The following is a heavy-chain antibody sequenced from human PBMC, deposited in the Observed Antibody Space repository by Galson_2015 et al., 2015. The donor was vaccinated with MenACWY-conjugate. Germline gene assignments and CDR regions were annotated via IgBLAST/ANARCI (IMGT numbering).Heavy chain of an antibody. Sequence: SVKVSCKASGYTFTSYYMHWVRQAPGQGLEWMGIINPSGGSTNYAQKFQGRVTMTRDTSTSTVYMELSSLRSEDTAVYYCARDSSSWFRGTLFDPWGQGTLVTVSS. V-gene: IGHV1-46*03. CDR1: GYTFTSYY. CDR2: INPSGGST. D-gene: IGHD6-13*01. J-gene: IGHJ5*02. CDR3: ARDSSSWFRGTLFDP.